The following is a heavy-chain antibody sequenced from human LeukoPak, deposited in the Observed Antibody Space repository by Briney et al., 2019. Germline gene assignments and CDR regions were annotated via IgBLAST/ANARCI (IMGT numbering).Heavy chain of an antibody. V-gene: IGHV3-23*01. CDR3: AKYGVVLPPGSHTPHWFDP. Sequence: GGSLRLSCAACGFTFSTYAMAGVRAAPGKGLEWLSTFVGGDATFSAESVSGRFTIPRDNSKNTVYLQMNSLRGDDTAIYYCAKYGVVLPPGSHTPHWFDPCGHGSLVTGPS. CDR2: FVGGDAT. D-gene: IGHD2-15*01. CDR1: GFTFSTYA. J-gene: IGHJ5*02.